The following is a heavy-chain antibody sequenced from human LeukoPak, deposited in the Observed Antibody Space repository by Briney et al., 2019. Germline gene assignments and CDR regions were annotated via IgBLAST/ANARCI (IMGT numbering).Heavy chain of an antibody. J-gene: IGHJ6*02. Sequence: GGSLRLSCEASGFTFSAYAMTWVRQAPGKGLVWVSRINSDATSPSYADSVKGRFTISRDNARNTVYLQMNSPRAEDTAVYYCARPRRTDFWSGYYTAGYFYYGLDVWGQGTAVTVSS. D-gene: IGHD3-3*01. V-gene: IGHV3-74*01. CDR3: ARPRRTDFWSGYYTAGYFYYGLDV. CDR1: GFTFSAYA. CDR2: INSDATSP.